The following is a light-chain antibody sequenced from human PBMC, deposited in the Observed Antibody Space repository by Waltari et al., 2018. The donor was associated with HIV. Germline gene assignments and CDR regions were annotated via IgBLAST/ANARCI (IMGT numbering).Light chain of an antibody. Sequence: SYVLTQPPSVSVAPGQTARMTCWGNNIGSKSLHWYQQRPGQAPVLVVYDDSDRPSGIPERFSGSNSGNTATLTISRVEAGDEADYYCQVWDSSSDHRGVVFGGGTNLTVL. J-gene: IGLJ2*01. CDR1: NIGSKS. CDR3: QVWDSSSDHRGVV. CDR2: DDS. V-gene: IGLV3-21*02.